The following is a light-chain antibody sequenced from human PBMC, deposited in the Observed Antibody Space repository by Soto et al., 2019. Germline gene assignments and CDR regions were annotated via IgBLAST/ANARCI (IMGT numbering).Light chain of an antibody. CDR1: QSVSSY. Sequence: EIVLTQSPATLSLSPGERATLSWRASQSVSSYLAWYQQKPGQAPRLLIYDASNRATGIPARFSGSGSGTDLTLTISSLEPEDFAVYYCQQRSNWPITFGQGTRLEIK. V-gene: IGKV3-11*01. CDR2: DAS. CDR3: QQRSNWPIT. J-gene: IGKJ5*01.